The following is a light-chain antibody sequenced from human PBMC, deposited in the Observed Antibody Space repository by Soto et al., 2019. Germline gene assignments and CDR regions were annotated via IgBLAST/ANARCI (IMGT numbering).Light chain of an antibody. CDR2: DAS. CDR3: QQSDNLPIT. V-gene: IGKV1-33*01. CDR1: QDISNY. Sequence: DFQMTQSPSSLSASVGDRVTITCQASQDISNYLNWYQQKPGRAPKLLIYDASSLERGVPSRFSGTGSGTLFTFAISLLQPEDIGIYYCQQSDNLPITFGQGTRLEIK. J-gene: IGKJ5*01.